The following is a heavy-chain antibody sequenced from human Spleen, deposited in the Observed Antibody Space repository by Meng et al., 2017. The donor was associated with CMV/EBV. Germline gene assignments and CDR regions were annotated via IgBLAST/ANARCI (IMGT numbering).Heavy chain of an antibody. CDR2: IRYDGSNK. CDR1: GFTFSSYG. CDR3: ATTTVNPN. J-gene: IGHJ4*02. D-gene: IGHD4-17*01. Sequence: LSLTCAASGFTFSSYGMHWVRQAPGKGLEWVAFIRYDGSNKYYADSVKGRFTISRDNSKNTLYLQMNSLRAEDTAVYYCATTTVNPNWGQGTLVTVSS. V-gene: IGHV3-30*02.